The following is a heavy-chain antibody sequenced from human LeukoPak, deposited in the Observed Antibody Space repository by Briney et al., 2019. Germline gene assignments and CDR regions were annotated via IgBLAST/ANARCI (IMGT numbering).Heavy chain of an antibody. CDR1: GFTFSSYS. CDR2: ISSSSSYI. CDR3: ARDPLGYCSSTSCYLLYGMGV. J-gene: IGHJ6*02. V-gene: IGHV3-21*01. D-gene: IGHD2-2*01. Sequence: GGSLRLSCAASGFTFSSYSMNWVRQAPGKGLEWVSSISSSSSYIYYADSVKGRFTISRDNAKNSLYLQMNSLRAEDTAVYYCARDPLGYCSSTSCYLLYGMGVWGQGTTVTVSS.